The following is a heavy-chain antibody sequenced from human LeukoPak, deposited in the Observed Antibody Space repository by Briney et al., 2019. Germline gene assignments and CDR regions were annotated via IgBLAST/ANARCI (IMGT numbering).Heavy chain of an antibody. V-gene: IGHV3-30*03. CDR2: ISYDGSNK. J-gene: IGHJ4*02. Sequence: GRSLRLSCAASGFTFSSYGMHWVRQAPGKGLEWVAVISYDGSNKYYADSVKGRFTISRDNSKNTLYLQMNSLRAEDTAVYYCARSPGTGEDSPFDYWGQGTLVTVSS. CDR1: GFTFSSYG. CDR3: ARSPGTGEDSPFDY. D-gene: IGHD6-6*01.